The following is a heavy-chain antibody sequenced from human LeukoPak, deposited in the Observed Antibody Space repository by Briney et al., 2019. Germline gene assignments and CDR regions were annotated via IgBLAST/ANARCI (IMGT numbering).Heavy chain of an antibody. Sequence: ASVKVSCKVSGYTLTELSMHWVRQAPGKGLEWMGGFDPEDGETIYAQKFQGRATMTEDTSTDTAYMELSSLRSEDTAVYYCATSVYYDILTGYSPRAFDIWGQGTMVTVSS. CDR3: ATSVYYDILTGYSPRAFDI. V-gene: IGHV1-24*01. D-gene: IGHD3-9*01. CDR2: FDPEDGET. J-gene: IGHJ3*02. CDR1: GYTLTELS.